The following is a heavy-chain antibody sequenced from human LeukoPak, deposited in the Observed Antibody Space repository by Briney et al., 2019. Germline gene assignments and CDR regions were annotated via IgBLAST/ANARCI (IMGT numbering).Heavy chain of an antibody. Sequence: ASVKVSCKASGYTFTSYGISWVRQAPGQGLEWMGWISAYNGNTNYAQKLQGRVTMTTDTSTSTAYMELRSLRSDNTAVYYCARDSSDSSSLLGFDPWGQGTLVTVSS. CDR1: GYTFTSYG. CDR3: ARDSSDSSSLLGFDP. CDR2: ISAYNGNT. J-gene: IGHJ5*02. V-gene: IGHV1-18*01. D-gene: IGHD6-13*01.